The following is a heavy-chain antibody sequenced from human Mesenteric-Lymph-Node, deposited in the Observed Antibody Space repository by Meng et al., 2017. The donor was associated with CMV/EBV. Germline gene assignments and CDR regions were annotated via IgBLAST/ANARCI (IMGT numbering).Heavy chain of an antibody. CDR3: ARELSSGALD. Sequence: LTGTVSGGSSRSGGYYGSWISQHPGKGLEWIGYIYYSRSTYYNPSLKSRVTISVDTSKNPFSLKLSSVTAADTAVYYCARELSSGALDWGQGTLVTVSS. CDR1: GGSSRSGGYY. D-gene: IGHD2-15*01. V-gene: IGHV4-31*03. J-gene: IGHJ4*02. CDR2: IYYSRST.